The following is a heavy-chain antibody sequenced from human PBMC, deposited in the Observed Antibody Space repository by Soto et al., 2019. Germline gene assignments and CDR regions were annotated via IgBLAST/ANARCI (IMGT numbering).Heavy chain of an antibody. Sequence: SETLSLTCTVSGGSISSGDYYWSWIRQPPGEGLEWIGYIYYSGSTYYNPSLNSRLTISVDTSKNQYSLKLSAVTAADTAVYYCARRSTVTYDYWGQGILVTVSS. J-gene: IGHJ4*02. V-gene: IGHV4-30-4*01. CDR3: ARRSTVTYDY. CDR1: GGSISSGDYY. D-gene: IGHD4-17*01. CDR2: IYYSGST.